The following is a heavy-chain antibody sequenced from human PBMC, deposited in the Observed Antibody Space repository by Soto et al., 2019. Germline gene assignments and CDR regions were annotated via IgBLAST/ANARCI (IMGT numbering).Heavy chain of an antibody. D-gene: IGHD3-3*01. CDR3: AKGNNLEWFLSPIAY. Sequence: GGSLRLSCAASGFTFSNYVMSWVRQAPGKGLEWVSAISGSGGSTYSADSVKGRFTVSRDNSKNTLYLQMDSLRAEDTAVYYCAKGNNLEWFLSPIAYWGQGTLVTVSS. J-gene: IGHJ4*02. CDR2: ISGSGGST. CDR1: GFTFSNYV. V-gene: IGHV3-23*01.